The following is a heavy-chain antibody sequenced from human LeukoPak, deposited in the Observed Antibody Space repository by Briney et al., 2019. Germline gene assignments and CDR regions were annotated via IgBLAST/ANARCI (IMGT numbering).Heavy chain of an antibody. J-gene: IGHJ4*02. CDR1: GGSISSGGYY. D-gene: IGHD1-26*01. Sequence: SETLSLTCTVSGGSISSGGYYWSWIRQPPGKGLEWIGYIYYSRSTNYNPSLKSRVTISVDTSKNQFSLKLSSVTAADTAVYYCASSRGWEGYFDYWGQGTLVTVSS. CDR3: ASSRGWEGYFDY. V-gene: IGHV4-61*08. CDR2: IYYSRST.